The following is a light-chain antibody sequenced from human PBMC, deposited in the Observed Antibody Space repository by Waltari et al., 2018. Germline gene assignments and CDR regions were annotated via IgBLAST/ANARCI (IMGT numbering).Light chain of an antibody. Sequence: QSVLTQPPSVSGAPGQSVTISCTGSSSNIGAGYDVHWYQQLPGLAPKLLIYASSNRPSGVSDRFYGSKSGTSASLAINGLQAEDEAVYYCQSYDSSLSAVFGGGTKLTVL. CDR1: SSNIGAGYD. V-gene: IGLV1-40*01. J-gene: IGLJ3*02. CDR3: QSYDSSLSAV. CDR2: ASS.